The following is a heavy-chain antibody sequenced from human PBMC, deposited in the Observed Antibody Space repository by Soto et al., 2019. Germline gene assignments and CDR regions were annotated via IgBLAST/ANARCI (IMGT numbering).Heavy chain of an antibody. CDR2: TSYDGSNN. J-gene: IGHJ4*02. V-gene: IGHV3-33*05. CDR1: GFTFRSYV. CDR3: SRWGTSGGLDG. Sequence: QVQLVESGGGVVQPGTSLRLSCVGSGFTFRSYVIHWVRQAPGKGLEWVALTSYDGSNNFYGDSVKGRFTISRHNSRNTVELQMASLKCEDTALYYWSRWGTSGGLDGWGQGTLVSVSS. D-gene: IGHD3-16*01.